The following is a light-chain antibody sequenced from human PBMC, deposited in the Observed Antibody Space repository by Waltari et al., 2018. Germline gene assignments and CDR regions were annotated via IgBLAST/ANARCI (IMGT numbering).Light chain of an antibody. V-gene: IGLV2-14*03. CDR1: SSDVGGSTF. CDR2: DVS. J-gene: IGLJ2*01. Sequence: QSALTPPASVSGSPGQSITISCTGTSSDVGGSTFVSWHQQLPGKAPKTMIYDVSNRPSGVSNRFSGSKSGNTASLTISGLQAEDEADYYCSSFTRTSTVIFGGGTKLTVL. CDR3: SSFTRTSTVI.